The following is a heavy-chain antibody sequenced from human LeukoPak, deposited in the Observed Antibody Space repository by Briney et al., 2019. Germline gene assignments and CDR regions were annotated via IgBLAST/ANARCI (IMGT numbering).Heavy chain of an antibody. D-gene: IGHD3-22*01. Sequence: GGSLRLSCAASGFTFSSYAMSWVRQAPGKGLEWVSGISGGAGSTYYADSVKGRFTISRDDSKNTLYLQMNSLRAEDTAVYYCAKDARGITMIVVVITHYAFDIWGQGTMVTVSS. CDR3: AKDARGITMIVVVITHYAFDI. V-gene: IGHV3-23*01. J-gene: IGHJ3*02. CDR2: ISGGAGST. CDR1: GFTFSSYA.